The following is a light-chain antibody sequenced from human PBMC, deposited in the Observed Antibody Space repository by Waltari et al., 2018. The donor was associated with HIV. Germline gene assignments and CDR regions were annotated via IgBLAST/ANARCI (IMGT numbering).Light chain of an antibody. CDR2: EVY. Sequence: QSALTQPPTASGSPGQSVTISCSGTSNDVGPYDYVSWYQQHPDKAPRLIIYEVYKRPCGVPDRFPGSESGNAASLTVSGLQAEDEADYYCTSYAGSDSLMLFGGGTKVTVL. V-gene: IGLV2-8*01. CDR3: TSYAGSDSLML. J-gene: IGLJ2*01. CDR1: SNDVGPYDY.